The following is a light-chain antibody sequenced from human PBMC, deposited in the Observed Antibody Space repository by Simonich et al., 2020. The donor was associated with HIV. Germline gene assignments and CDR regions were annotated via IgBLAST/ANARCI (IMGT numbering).Light chain of an antibody. CDR2: AAY. CDR3: QQYYSYPLT. V-gene: IGKV1-39*01. CDR1: QSISSY. Sequence: DIQMTQSPSSLSASVGDRVTITCQESQSISSYLNWSQQKPGKDPKLLIYAAYSLQNWVPSRFSGSGSGTDFTLTISLQSEDSATYYCQQYYSYPLTFGGGTKVEIK. J-gene: IGKJ4*01.